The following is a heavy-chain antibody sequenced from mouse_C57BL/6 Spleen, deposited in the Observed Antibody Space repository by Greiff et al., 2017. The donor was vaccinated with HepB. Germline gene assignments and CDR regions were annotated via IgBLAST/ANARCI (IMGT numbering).Heavy chain of an antibody. J-gene: IGHJ2*01. Sequence: DVQLQESGPGLVKPSQSLSLTCSVTGYSITSGYYWNWIRQFPGNKLEWMGYISYDGSNNYNPSLKNRISITRDTSKNQFFLKLNSVTTEDTATYYCARGHSSGPFDYWGQGTTLTVSS. D-gene: IGHD3-1*01. V-gene: IGHV3-6*01. CDR1: GYSITSGYY. CDR3: ARGHSSGPFDY. CDR2: ISYDGSN.